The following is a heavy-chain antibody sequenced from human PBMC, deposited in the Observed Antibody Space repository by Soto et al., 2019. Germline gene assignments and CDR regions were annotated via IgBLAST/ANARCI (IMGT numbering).Heavy chain of an antibody. V-gene: IGHV4-4*02. CDR2: IFQSGST. J-gene: IGHJ5*02. Sequence: SDTLSLTCGVSGGTIRSPDWWTWVRQPPGKGLEWIGEIFQSGSTNYTPSLESRVTISVDKSKNQFSLTLTSVTAADTAVYFCARGRGRYSSGWSWFDPWGQGILVTVSS. D-gene: IGHD6-19*01. CDR1: GGTIRSPDW. CDR3: ARGRGRYSSGWSWFDP.